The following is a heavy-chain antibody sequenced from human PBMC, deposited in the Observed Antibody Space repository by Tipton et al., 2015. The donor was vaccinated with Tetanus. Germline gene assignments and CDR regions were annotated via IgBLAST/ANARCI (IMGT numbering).Heavy chain of an antibody. CDR3: SRANYDFPKKCPCYS. J-gene: IGHJ4*02. V-gene: IGHV4-61*01. D-gene: IGHD3-3*01. CDR1: GGSVRSGSYY. Sequence: TLSLTCTVSGGSVRSGSYYWNWIRQPPGKGLEWIGYVSYSGSTNSNYSLKSRITISQDTSKNQFSRRLTSVTAADTDVYYCSRANYDFPKKCPCYSWGQGGLVIVSS. CDR2: VSYSGST.